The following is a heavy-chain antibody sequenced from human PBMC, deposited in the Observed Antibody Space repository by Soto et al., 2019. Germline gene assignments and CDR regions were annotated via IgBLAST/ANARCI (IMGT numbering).Heavy chain of an antibody. CDR3: ARAPDY. V-gene: IGHV4-30-2*01. J-gene: IGHJ4*02. Sequence: SETPSLTCAVCGGSICSGGYSWSWIRQPPGKGLEWIGYMYHSGSTYYNPSLKSRVTISIDRSKNQFSLKLSSVTAADTAVYYCARAPDYWGQGILVTVSS. CDR2: MYHSGST. CDR1: GGSICSGGYS.